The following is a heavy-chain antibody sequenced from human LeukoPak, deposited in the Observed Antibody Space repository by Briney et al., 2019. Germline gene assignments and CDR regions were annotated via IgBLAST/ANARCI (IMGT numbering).Heavy chain of an antibody. D-gene: IGHD5-18*01. V-gene: IGHV4-59*01. Sequence: SETPSLTCTVSGGSISSYYWSWIRQPPGKGLEWIGYIYYSGSTNYNPSLKSRVTISVDTSKNQFSLKLSSVTAADTAVYYCARSLVDTAMVTPLGPDYWGQGTLATVSS. CDR3: ARSLVDTAMVTPLGPDY. J-gene: IGHJ4*02. CDR2: IYYSGST. CDR1: GGSISSYY.